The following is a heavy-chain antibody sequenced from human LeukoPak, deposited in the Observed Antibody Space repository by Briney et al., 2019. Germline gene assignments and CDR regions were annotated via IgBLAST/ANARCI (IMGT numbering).Heavy chain of an antibody. V-gene: IGHV4-39*07. CDR2: VYYTGST. D-gene: IGHD2-15*01. J-gene: IGHJ4*02. CDR1: GVSISSSFYY. Sequence: SETLSLTCTVSGVSISSSFYYWGWIRQHPGKGLEWIGAVYYTGSTDYNPSLQSRVTMSVDTSKNQFSLRLRSVTAADTAVYYCARAYCSGGSCYSGFDYWGQGTLVTVSS. CDR3: ARAYCSGGSCYSGFDY.